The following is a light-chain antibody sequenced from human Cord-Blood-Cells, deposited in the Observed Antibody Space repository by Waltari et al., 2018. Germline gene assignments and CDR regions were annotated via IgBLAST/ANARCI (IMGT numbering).Light chain of an antibody. CDR1: QSVSSN. CDR2: GAS. Sequence: EIVMTPPPPTRSVPQGERATPSCRASQSVSSNLAWYQQKPGQAPRLLIYGASTRATGIPARFSGSGSGTEFTLTISSLQSEDFAVYYCQQYNNWPYTFGQGTKLEIK. J-gene: IGKJ2*01. CDR3: QQYNNWPYT. V-gene: IGKV3-15*01.